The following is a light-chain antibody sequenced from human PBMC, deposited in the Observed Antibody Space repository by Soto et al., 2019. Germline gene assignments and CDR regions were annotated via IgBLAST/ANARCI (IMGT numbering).Light chain of an antibody. CDR2: AAS. CDR3: QQYNIWPLWT. V-gene: IGKV3-15*01. Sequence: EIVLTQSPATLSLSPGERATLSCRASQSVSSYLAWYQQKPGQPPRLLIYAASTRATDVPARFSGGGSGTEFTLTISSLQSEDFAVYYCQQYNIWPLWTFGQGTKVDI. J-gene: IGKJ1*01. CDR1: QSVSSY.